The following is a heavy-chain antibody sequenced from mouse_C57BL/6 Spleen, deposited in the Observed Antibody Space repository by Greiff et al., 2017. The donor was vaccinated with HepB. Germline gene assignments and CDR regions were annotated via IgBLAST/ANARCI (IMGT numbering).Heavy chain of an antibody. CDR2: IYPRSGNT. CDR3: ARGLTGTGYFDG. Sequence: VKLVESGAELARPGASVKLSCKASGYTFTSYGISWVKQRTGQGLEWIGEIYPRSGNTYYNEKFKGKATLTADKSSSTAYMELRSLTSEDSAVYFCARGLTGTGYFDGWGTGTTVTVSS. D-gene: IGHD4-1*01. V-gene: IGHV1-81*01. CDR1: GYTFTSYG. J-gene: IGHJ1*03.